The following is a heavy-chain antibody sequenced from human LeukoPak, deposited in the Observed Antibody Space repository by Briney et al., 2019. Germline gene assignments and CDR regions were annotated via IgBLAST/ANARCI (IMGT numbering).Heavy chain of an antibody. CDR1: GGSISTPY. V-gene: IGHV4-59*11. CDR3: ARGHHYYDSSAYFEEYWYFDL. CDR2: IYYRAT. J-gene: IGHJ2*01. D-gene: IGHD3-22*01. Sequence: SETLSLTCTVSGGSISTPYWSWIRQPPGKGLEWIGYIYYRATNYNPSLKSRVTISVDTSKNQFSLKLTSVTAADTAVYYCARGHHYYDSSAYFEEYWYFDLWGRGTLVTVSS.